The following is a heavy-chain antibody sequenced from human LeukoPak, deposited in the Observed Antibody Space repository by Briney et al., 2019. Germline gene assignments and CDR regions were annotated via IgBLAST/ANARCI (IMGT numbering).Heavy chain of an antibody. CDR1: GFTFKSYA. CDR3: AKGTDTSGRQNFDI. Sequence: GGSLRLSCEASGFTFKSYAMHWVRQAPGKGLEWVSSITSSGDGTFYTDSLSGRFTISRDNAKETVFLQMKSLRRGDSAPYYCAKGTDTSGRQNFDIWGQGTLVTVSS. D-gene: IGHD2-15*01. V-gene: IGHV3-23*01. J-gene: IGHJ4*02. CDR2: ITSSGDGT.